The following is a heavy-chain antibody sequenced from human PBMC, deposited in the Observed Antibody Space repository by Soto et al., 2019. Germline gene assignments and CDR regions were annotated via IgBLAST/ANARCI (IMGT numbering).Heavy chain of an antibody. CDR1: GVTFSSYA. J-gene: IGHJ4*02. V-gene: IGHV1-69*13. Sequence: VKVSCKASGVTFSSYAISWVRQAPGQGLEWMGGIIPIFGTANYAQKFQGRVTITADESTSTAYMELSSLRSEDTAVYYCVRDGQHCSKNCYSSHFDKWGQGALVTVSS. D-gene: IGHD2-21*02. CDR2: IIPIFGTA. CDR3: VRDGQHCSKNCYSSHFDK.